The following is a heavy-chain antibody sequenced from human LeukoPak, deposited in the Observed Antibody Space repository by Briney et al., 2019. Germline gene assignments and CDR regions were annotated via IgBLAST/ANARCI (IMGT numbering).Heavy chain of an antibody. CDR1: GGSISSGSYY. D-gene: IGHD5-24*01. CDR2: INHSGST. Sequence: SETLSLTCTVSGGSISSGSYYWSWLRQPPGKGLEWIGEINHSGSTNYNPSLKSRVTISVDTSKNQFSLKLSSVTAADTAVYYCARDRDGYDYWGQGTLVTVSS. J-gene: IGHJ4*02. CDR3: ARDRDGYDY. V-gene: IGHV4-39*07.